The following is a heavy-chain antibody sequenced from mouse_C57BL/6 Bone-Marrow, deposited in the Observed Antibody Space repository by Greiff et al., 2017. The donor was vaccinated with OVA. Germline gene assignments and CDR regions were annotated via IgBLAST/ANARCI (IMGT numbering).Heavy chain of an antibody. J-gene: IGHJ2*01. V-gene: IGHV1-59*01. CDR1: GYTFTSYW. CDR2: IDPSDSYT. D-gene: IGHD2-5*01. CDR3: ARGGYYSNYDYFDY. Sequence: QVQLQQPGAELVRPGTSVKLSCKASGYTFTSYWMHWVKQRPGQGLEWIGVIDPSDSYTNYNQKFKGKATLTVDTSSSTAYMQLSSLTSEDSAVDYCARGGYYSNYDYFDYWGQGTTLTVSS.